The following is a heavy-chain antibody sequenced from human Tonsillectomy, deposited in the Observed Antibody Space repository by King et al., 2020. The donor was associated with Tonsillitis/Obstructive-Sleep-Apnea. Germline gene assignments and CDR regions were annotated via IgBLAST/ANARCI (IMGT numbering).Heavy chain of an antibody. CDR1: GYRFTSYG. Sequence: QLVQSGGEVKKPGASVKVSCKASGYRFTSYGINWVRQAPGQGLQWMGWISAHSGYTNYAQNLQGRVTMTTDTSTSTGYMELRSLRSDDTAVYYCAREGTSGPLDYWGQGTLVTVSS. CDR2: ISAHSGYT. D-gene: IGHD5-12*01. V-gene: IGHV1-18*01. CDR3: AREGTSGPLDY. J-gene: IGHJ4*02.